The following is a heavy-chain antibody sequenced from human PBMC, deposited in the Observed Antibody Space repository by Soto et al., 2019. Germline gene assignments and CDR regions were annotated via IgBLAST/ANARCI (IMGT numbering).Heavy chain of an antibody. CDR3: AKGYDFWSGPHYYYGMDV. CDR1: KFTFNSYG. V-gene: IGHV3-23*01. D-gene: IGHD3-3*01. J-gene: IGHJ6*02. CDR2: ISGGGRST. Sequence: GGSLRLSCAASKFTFNSYGMSWVRQAPGKGLEWVSGISGGGRSTYYADSVKGRFTISRDNSKNTLDLQMNGLTADDTAVYYCAKGYDFWSGPHYYYGMDVWGQGTTVTVSS.